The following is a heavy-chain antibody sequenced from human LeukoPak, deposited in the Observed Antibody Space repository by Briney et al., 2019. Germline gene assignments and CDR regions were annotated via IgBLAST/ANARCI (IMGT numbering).Heavy chain of an antibody. CDR1: GFTFSKLA. Sequence: GGSLRLSCAAAGFTFSKLAMHWVRQAPGKGLEWVAVVSYDGSYKYYADSVKGRFTTSRDNSKNTLYLQMNSLRAEDTAVYYCARAPGYGAAHYFDYWGQGTLVTVSS. V-gene: IGHV3-30*04. D-gene: IGHD1-1*01. CDR2: VSYDGSYK. J-gene: IGHJ4*02. CDR3: ARAPGYGAAHYFDY.